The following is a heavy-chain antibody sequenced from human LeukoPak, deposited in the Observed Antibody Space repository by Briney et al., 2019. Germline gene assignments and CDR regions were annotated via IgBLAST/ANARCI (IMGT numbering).Heavy chain of an antibody. CDR1: GFTFSSYA. V-gene: IGHV3-23*01. CDR2: ISGSGGST. Sequence: GGTLRVSCTASGFTFSSYAMSWVRQAPGKGLEWISAISGSGGSTYYADSVKGRFTISRDNSKNTLYLQMNSLRAEDTAVYYCARDFHEVHYGSGSTASWGQGTLVTVSS. D-gene: IGHD3-10*01. CDR3: ARDFHEVHYGSGSTAS. J-gene: IGHJ4*02.